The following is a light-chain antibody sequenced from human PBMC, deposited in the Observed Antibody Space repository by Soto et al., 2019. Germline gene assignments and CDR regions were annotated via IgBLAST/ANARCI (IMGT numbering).Light chain of an antibody. J-gene: IGKJ4*01. Sequence: EVLMTQSPATLSVSPGERVTRSCRASQSININLAWYQQKPGQAPRVLIYGASSRASGIPDRFSGSGSGTDFTLTISRLEHDDFAFYYCQQYHSRPPLTFGGGTRVEIK. CDR1: QSININ. CDR3: QQYHSRPPLT. CDR2: GAS. V-gene: IGKV3D-15*01.